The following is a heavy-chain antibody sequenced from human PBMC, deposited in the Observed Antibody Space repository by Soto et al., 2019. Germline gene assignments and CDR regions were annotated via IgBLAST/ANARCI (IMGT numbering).Heavy chain of an antibody. CDR2: ISSSSSYI. CDR3: ARGGVAGIVDY. CDR1: GFTFSSYS. Sequence: GGSLRLSCAASGFTFSSYSMNWVRQAPGKGLEWVSSISSSSSYIYYADSVKGRFTISRDNAKNSLYLQMNSLRAEGTAVYYCARGGVAGIVDYWGQGTLVTVSS. V-gene: IGHV3-21*01. J-gene: IGHJ4*02. D-gene: IGHD6-19*01.